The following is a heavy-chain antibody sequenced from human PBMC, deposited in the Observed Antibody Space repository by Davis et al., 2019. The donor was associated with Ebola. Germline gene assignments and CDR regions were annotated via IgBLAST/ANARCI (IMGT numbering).Heavy chain of an antibody. CDR1: GYTFTSYD. Sequence: ASVKVSCKASGYTFTSYDINWVRQATGQGLEWMGWMNPNSGNTGYAQKFQGRVTMTRNTSISTAYMELSRLRSDDTAVYYCAGVWLVTAFDIWGQGTMVTVSS. CDR2: MNPNSGNT. J-gene: IGHJ3*02. D-gene: IGHD6-19*01. V-gene: IGHV1-8*01. CDR3: AGVWLVTAFDI.